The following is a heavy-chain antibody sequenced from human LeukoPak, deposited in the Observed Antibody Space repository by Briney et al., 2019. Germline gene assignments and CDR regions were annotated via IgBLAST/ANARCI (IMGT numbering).Heavy chain of an antibody. CDR3: ARARYDSSGYYLRPKNYYYYYGMDV. Sequence: SVKVSCKASGGTFSSYAISWVRRAPGQGLEWMGGIIPIFGTANYAQKFQGRVTITADESTSTAYMELSSLRSEDTAVYYCARARYDSSGYYLRPKNYYYYYGMDVWGQGTTVTVSS. J-gene: IGHJ6*02. CDR1: GGTFSSYA. D-gene: IGHD3-22*01. CDR2: IIPIFGTA. V-gene: IGHV1-69*13.